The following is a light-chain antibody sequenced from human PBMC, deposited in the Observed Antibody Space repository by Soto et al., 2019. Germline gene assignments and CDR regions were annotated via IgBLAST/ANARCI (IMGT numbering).Light chain of an antibody. V-gene: IGLV2-14*01. J-gene: IGLJ3*02. Sequence: LTQPASVSGSPGQSITISCTGTSSDVGGYNYVSWYQQHPGKAPKLMIYDVSNRPSGVSNRFSGSKSGNTASLTISGLQAEDEADYYCSSYTSSSPRVFGGGTKLTVL. CDR2: DVS. CDR1: SSDVGGYNY. CDR3: SSYTSSSPRV.